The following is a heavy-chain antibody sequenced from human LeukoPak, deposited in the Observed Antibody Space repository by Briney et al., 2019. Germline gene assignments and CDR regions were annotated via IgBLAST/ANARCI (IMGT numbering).Heavy chain of an antibody. CDR3: AKDWQWLAFDY. D-gene: IGHD6-19*01. CDR2: ISGSGGST. Sequence: GGSLRLSCAASGFIFNSHSMNWVCQAPGKGLEWVSAISGSGGSTYYADSVKGRFTISRDNSKNTLYLQMNSLRAEDTAVYYCAKDWQWLAFDYWGQGTLVTVSS. J-gene: IGHJ4*02. V-gene: IGHV3-23*01. CDR1: GFIFNSHS.